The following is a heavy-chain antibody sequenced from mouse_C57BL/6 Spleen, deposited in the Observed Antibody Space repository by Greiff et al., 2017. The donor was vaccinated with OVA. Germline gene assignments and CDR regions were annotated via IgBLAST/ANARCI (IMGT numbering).Heavy chain of an antibody. Sequence: EVQLQQSGPELVKPGASVKMSCKASGYTFTDYNMHWVKQSHGKSLEWIGYINPNNGGTSYNQKFKGKATLTVNKSSSTAYMELRSLTSEDSAVYYCARGSRAYDGYYDAMDYWGQGTSVTVSS. V-gene: IGHV1-22*01. CDR3: ARGSRAYDGYYDAMDY. J-gene: IGHJ4*01. D-gene: IGHD2-3*01. CDR2: INPNNGGT. CDR1: GYTFTDYN.